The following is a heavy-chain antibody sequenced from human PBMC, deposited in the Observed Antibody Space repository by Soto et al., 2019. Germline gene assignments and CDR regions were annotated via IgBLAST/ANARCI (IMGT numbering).Heavy chain of an antibody. CDR3: VRVQGYCRGGTCYSVFDY. D-gene: IGHD2-15*01. Sequence: GGSLRLSCAASGFTFSSYWMNWVRQAPGKGLEWVANIKQDGSEKYYVDSVKGRFTISRDNAKNSLYLQMNSLRAEDTAVYYCVRVQGYCRGGTCYSVFDYWGQGTLVTVSS. CDR1: GFTFSSYW. CDR2: IKQDGSEK. V-gene: IGHV3-7*01. J-gene: IGHJ4*02.